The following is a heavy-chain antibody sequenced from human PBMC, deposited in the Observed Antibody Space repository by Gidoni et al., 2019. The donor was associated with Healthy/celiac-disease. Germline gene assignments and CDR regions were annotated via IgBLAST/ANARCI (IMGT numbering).Heavy chain of an antibody. CDR1: GFTFSSYA. J-gene: IGHJ4*02. CDR3: ARAGAPQAPFDY. CDR2: ISYDGSNK. V-gene: IGHV3-30-3*01. D-gene: IGHD1-26*01. Sequence: QVQLVASGGGVVQPGRSLRLSCAASGFTFSSYAMHWVRQAPGKGLEWVAVISYDGSNKYYADSVKGRFTISRDNSKNTLYLQMNSLRAEDTAVYYCARAGAPQAPFDYWGQGTLVTVSS.